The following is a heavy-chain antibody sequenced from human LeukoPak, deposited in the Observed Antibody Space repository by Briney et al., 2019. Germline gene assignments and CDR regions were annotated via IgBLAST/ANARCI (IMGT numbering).Heavy chain of an antibody. D-gene: IGHD3-3*01. CDR3: ARAIFGVAQPPYYFYHYMDV. Sequence: PGGSLRLSCAASGFTFSSYSMNWVRQAPGKGLEWVSSISSSSSYIYYADSVKGRFTISRDNAKNSLYLQMNSLRAEDTAVYYCARAIFGVAQPPYYFYHYMDVWGKGTTVTVSS. J-gene: IGHJ6*03. V-gene: IGHV3-21*01. CDR1: GFTFSSYS. CDR2: ISSSSSYI.